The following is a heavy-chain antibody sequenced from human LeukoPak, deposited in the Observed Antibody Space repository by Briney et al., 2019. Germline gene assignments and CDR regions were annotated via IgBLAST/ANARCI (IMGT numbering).Heavy chain of an antibody. Sequence: SVKVSCKASGYTFTSYGISWVRQAPGQGLEWMGGIIPIFGTANYAQKFQGRVTITADESTSTAYMELSSLRSEDTAVYYCARELGLIAAAEPGAFDIWGQGTMVTVSS. CDR3: ARELGLIAAAEPGAFDI. V-gene: IGHV1-69*13. CDR1: GYTFTSYG. CDR2: IIPIFGTA. D-gene: IGHD6-13*01. J-gene: IGHJ3*02.